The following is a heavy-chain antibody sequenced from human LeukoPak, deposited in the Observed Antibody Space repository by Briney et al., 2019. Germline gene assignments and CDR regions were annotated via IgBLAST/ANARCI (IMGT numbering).Heavy chain of an antibody. CDR2: IYYSGST. CDR1: GGSISSYY. Sequence: SETLSLTCTVSGGSISSYYWSWIRQPPGKGLEWIGYIYYSGSTNYNPSLKSRVTISVDTSKNQFSLKLSSVTAADTAVYYCARGYYDFWSGAGAFDIWGQGTMVTLSS. V-gene: IGHV4-59*01. J-gene: IGHJ3*02. D-gene: IGHD3-3*01. CDR3: ARGYYDFWSGAGAFDI.